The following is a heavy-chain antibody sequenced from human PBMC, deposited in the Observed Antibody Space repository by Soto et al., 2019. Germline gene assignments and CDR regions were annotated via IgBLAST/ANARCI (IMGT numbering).Heavy chain of an antibody. J-gene: IGHJ4*02. CDR2: IDPDSGDS. CDR1: GYIFTGYY. V-gene: IGHV1-2*02. Sequence: QVRLVQSGAEVKKPGASVKVSCKAFGYIFTGYYLHWVRQAPGQGLEWVGRIDPDSGDSDYSQKYHGRVTLTRDTAIDTAYMEVTRLTVDDTAIYYCARGPLERGQGTPVTVSS. CDR3: ARGPLE.